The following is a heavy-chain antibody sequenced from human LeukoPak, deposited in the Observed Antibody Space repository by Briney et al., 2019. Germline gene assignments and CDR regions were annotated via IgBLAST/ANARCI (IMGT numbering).Heavy chain of an antibody. CDR2: MSSDGSST. Sequence: PGRSLRLSCAASGFTFSNYAMHWVRQAPGKGLEWVAVMSSDGSSTYYVDSVKGRFTIARDNSKSILYLQMNSLIPEDTAIYGFAKDVREGYSINSPWGYFVLWGQGTLVTVSS. V-gene: IGHV3-30*18. CDR1: GFTFSNYA. D-gene: IGHD5-12*01. CDR3: AKDVREGYSINSPWGYFVL. J-gene: IGHJ4*02.